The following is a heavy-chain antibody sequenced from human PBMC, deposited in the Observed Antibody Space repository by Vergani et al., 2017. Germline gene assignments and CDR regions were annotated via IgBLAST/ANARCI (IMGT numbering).Heavy chain of an antibody. Sequence: EVQLVESGGGLVKPGGSLRLSCAASGFTFSSYSMNWVRQAPGKWLEWVSSIRSSSSYIYYADSVKGRFTISRDNAKNSLYLQMNSLRAEDTAVYYCAREVTDYDFWSGIGDYYYGMDVWGQGTTVTVSS. D-gene: IGHD3-3*01. V-gene: IGHV3-21*01. J-gene: IGHJ6*02. CDR2: IRSSSSYI. CDR3: AREVTDYDFWSGIGDYYYGMDV. CDR1: GFTFSSYS.